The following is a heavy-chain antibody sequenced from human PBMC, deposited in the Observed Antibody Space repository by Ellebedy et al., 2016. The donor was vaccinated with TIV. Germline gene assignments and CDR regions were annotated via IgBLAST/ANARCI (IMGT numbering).Heavy chain of an antibody. J-gene: IGHJ4*02. CDR1: GFTFDTDA. CDR2: ISGSGDTT. Sequence: PGGSLRLSCAASGFTFDTDAMTWVRQAPGKGLEWVSGISGSGDTTYYADSVKGRFTISRDSSNYTLYLQMNSLRAEDTAVYYCAKVRSNWNYFDYWGQGTLVTVSS. D-gene: IGHD1-20*01. V-gene: IGHV3-23*01. CDR3: AKVRSNWNYFDY.